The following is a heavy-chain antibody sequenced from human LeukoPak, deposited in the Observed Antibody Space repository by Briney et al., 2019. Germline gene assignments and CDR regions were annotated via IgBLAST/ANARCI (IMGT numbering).Heavy chain of an antibody. CDR2: IYYSGNT. V-gene: IGHV4-39*07. CDR1: GGSIGTSSYY. CDR3: ARVKHDWPQPDYFDF. J-gene: IGHJ4*02. D-gene: IGHD3-9*01. Sequence: SGTLSLTCTVSGGSIGTSSYYWGWIRQPPGGGLEWIGAIYYSGNTYHNPSLKSRVTISVDTSKNQFSLKLSSVTAADTAVYYCARVKHDWPQPDYFDFWGQGALVTVST.